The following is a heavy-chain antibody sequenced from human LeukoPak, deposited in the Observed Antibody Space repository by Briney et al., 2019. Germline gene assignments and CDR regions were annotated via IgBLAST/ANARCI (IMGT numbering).Heavy chain of an antibody. CDR3: VKGFPHYYDSSGFGAFDV. CDR1: GYTFTGYY. J-gene: IGHJ3*01. CDR2: INPNSGGT. Sequence: ASVKVSCKASGYTFTGYYMHWVRQAPGQGREWMGWINPNSGGTNYAQKFQGRVTMTRDTSISTAYMELSRLRSDDTAVYYCVKGFPHYYDSSGFGAFDVWGQRTIVTVSS. D-gene: IGHD3-22*01. V-gene: IGHV1-2*02.